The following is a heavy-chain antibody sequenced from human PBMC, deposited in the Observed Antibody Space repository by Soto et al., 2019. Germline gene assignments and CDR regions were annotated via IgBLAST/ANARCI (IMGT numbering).Heavy chain of an antibody. CDR2: IIPILGIA. V-gene: IGHV1-69*08. CDR3: ARDDN. Sequence: QVQLMQSGAEVKKPGSSVKVSCKASGDTFSSYTVSWVRQAPGQGLEWMGRIIPILGIANYAQKFQGRVAITADKSTSTAYMELSSLTFKDTAVYYCARDDNWGQGTLVTVSS. CDR1: GDTFSSYT. J-gene: IGHJ4*02.